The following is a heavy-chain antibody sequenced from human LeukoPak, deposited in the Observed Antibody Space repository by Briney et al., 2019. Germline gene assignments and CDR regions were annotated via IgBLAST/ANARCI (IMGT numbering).Heavy chain of an antibody. CDR3: ARDWDGAFDFNTFDI. V-gene: IGHV4-39*07. CDR1: GASVSASGYF. J-gene: IGHJ3*02. D-gene: IGHD4/OR15-4a*01. CDR2: LHYSGNT. Sequence: PSETLSLTCTVSGASVSASGYFWGWIRPPPGQGLEWIGTLHYSGNTYYNPSLKSRVTISVDTSKNQFSLKLNSVTSADTAVYYCARDWDGAFDFNTFDIWGQGTMVTVSS.